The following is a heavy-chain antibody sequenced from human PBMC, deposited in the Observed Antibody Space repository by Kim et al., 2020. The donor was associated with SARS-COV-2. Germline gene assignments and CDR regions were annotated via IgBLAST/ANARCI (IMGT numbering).Heavy chain of an antibody. CDR1: GGSISSGGYY. CDR3: ATGGDTYYDILTGYYTRYNWFDP. Sequence: SETLSLTCTVSGGSISSGGYYWSWIRQHPGKGLEWIGYIYYSGSTYYNPSLKSRVTISVDTSKNQFSLKLSSVTAADTAVYYCATGGDTYYDILTGYYTRYNWFDPWGQGTLVTVSS. J-gene: IGHJ5*02. V-gene: IGHV4-31*03. D-gene: IGHD3-9*01. CDR2: IYYSGST.